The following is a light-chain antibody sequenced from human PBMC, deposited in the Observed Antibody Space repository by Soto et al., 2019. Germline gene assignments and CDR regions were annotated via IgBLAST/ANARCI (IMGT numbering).Light chain of an antibody. CDR3: QHYKTWPLS. V-gene: IGKV3-15*01. Sequence: EIVLTQSPATLSLFPGERATLXXRASQSVSSYLAWYQQRPGQAPRVXIYDASTRATGIPARFSGIGSGTEFTLIISSLQSEDFAVYYCQHYKTWPLSFGGGTKVDIK. CDR1: QSVSSY. CDR2: DAS. J-gene: IGKJ4*01.